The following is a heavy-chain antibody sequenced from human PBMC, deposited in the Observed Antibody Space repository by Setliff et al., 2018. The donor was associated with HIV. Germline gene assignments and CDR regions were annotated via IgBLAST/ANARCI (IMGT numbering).Heavy chain of an antibody. CDR3: ARDTENVFISGHWYFDY. CDR2: ITPNSGGT. Sequence: ASVKVSCKASGYTFTDHYMHWVRQAPGQGLEWMGRITPNSGGTNYARKFQDRVTMTRDTSISTAYMELSRLTSDDTAVYYCARDTENVFISGHWYFDYWGPGTLVTVSS. J-gene: IGHJ4*02. V-gene: IGHV1-2*06. CDR1: GYTFTDHY. D-gene: IGHD6-19*01.